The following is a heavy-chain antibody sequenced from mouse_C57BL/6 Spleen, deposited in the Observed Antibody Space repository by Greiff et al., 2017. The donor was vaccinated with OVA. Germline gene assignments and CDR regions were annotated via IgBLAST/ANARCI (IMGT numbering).Heavy chain of an antibody. CDR1: GYTFTSYW. CDR2: IYPGSGST. J-gene: IGHJ2*01. CDR3: ARDDGYYYYFDY. D-gene: IGHD2-3*01. V-gene: IGHV1-55*01. Sequence: QVQLQQPGAELVKPGASVKMSCKASGYTFTSYWITWVKQRPGQGLEWIGDIYPGSGSTNYNEKFKSKATLTVDTAASTSYMQLSSLTSEDSAVYYCARDDGYYYYFDYWGQGTTLTVSS.